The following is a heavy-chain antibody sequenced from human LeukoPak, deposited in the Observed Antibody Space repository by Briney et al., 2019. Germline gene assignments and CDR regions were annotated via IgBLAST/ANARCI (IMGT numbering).Heavy chain of an antibody. V-gene: IGHV1-69*04. J-gene: IGHJ4*02. D-gene: IGHD6-19*01. CDR2: IIPILGIA. CDR3: ARGASIAVAGWVDY. Sequence: SVKVSCKASGGTFSSYAISWARQAPGQGLEWMGRIIPILGIANYAQKFQGRVTITADKSTSTAYMELSSLRSEDTAVYYCARGASIAVAGWVDYWGQGTLVTVSS. CDR1: GGTFSSYA.